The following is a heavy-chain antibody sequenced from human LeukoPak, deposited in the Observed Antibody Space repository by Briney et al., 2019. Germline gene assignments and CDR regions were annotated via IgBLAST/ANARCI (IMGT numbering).Heavy chain of an antibody. J-gene: IGHJ4*02. CDR1: GGSISSYY. V-gene: IGHV4-59*01. CDR3: ARGVPVSWGGYYFDS. D-gene: IGHD3-10*01. CDR2: IYHRGIT. Sequence: PSETLSLTCTVSGGSISSYYWSWIRQPPGKGLEWIGYIYHRGITNYNPSLKSRVTISVDRSKNQFSLNLNSVTATDTALFYCARGVPVSWGGYYFDSWGQGTLVTVSS.